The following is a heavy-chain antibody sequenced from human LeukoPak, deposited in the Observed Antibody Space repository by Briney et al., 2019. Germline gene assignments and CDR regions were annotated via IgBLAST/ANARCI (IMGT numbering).Heavy chain of an antibody. V-gene: IGHV3-48*01. CDR1: GFTFSSYA. Sequence: GGSLRLSCSASGFTFSSYAMHWVRQAPGKGLEWVSQISASETSIKYADSVRGRFTISRDNVKNSVYLQMNSLRAEDTAIYYCVRDNLENQWLERSYWGQGTLVTVSS. D-gene: IGHD6-19*01. CDR3: VRDNLENQWLERSY. J-gene: IGHJ4*02. CDR2: ISASETSI.